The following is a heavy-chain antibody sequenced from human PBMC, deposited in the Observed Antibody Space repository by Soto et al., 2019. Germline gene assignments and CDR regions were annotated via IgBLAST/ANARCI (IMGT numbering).Heavy chain of an antibody. CDR1: GLTLSNYW. V-gene: IGHV3-74*03. J-gene: IGHJ4*02. CDR2: INSDGITT. Sequence: EVQLVESGGGPVQAGGSLRLSCAASGLTLSNYWMQWVRQGPGKGLVWVAHINSDGITTKYAESVKGRFTISRDDAKNFLDLRMNSLGHGDTAVYYCAKVKGGRGARGGPLDFWGQGILVTVSS. D-gene: IGHD1-26*01. CDR3: AKVKGGRGARGGPLDF.